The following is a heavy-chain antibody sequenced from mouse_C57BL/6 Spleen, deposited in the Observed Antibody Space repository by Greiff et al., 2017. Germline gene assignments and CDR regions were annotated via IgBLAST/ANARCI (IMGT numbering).Heavy chain of an antibody. Sequence: EVMLVESGGGLVQPGGSLSLSCAASGFTFTDYYMSWVRQPPGKALEWLGFIRNKANGYTTEYSASVKGRFTISRDNSQSILYLQMNALRAEDSATYYCARYMIGFDYWGQGTTRTVSS. CDR2: IRNKANGYTT. J-gene: IGHJ2*01. V-gene: IGHV7-3*01. CDR1: GFTFTDYY. CDR3: ARYMIGFDY. D-gene: IGHD2-14*01.